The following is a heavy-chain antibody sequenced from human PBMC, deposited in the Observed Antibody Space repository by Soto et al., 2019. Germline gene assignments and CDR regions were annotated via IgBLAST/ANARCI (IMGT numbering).Heavy chain of an antibody. Sequence: PSETLSLTCAVYGGSFSDNYWSWIRQPPGKGLEWIGEINHSGSTNYNPSLKSRVTISVDTSKSQFSLKLSSVTAADTAVYYCAREGVGDFWSGYYRYYYMGVWGKGTTVTVSS. CDR3: AREGVGDFWSGYYRYYYMGV. J-gene: IGHJ6*03. D-gene: IGHD3-3*01. CDR1: GGSFSDNY. V-gene: IGHV4-34*01. CDR2: INHSGST.